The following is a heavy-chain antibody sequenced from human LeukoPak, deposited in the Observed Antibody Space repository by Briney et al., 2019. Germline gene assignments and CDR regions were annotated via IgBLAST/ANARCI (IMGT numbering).Heavy chain of an antibody. CDR3: AREGASHYFDY. CDR1: GFIVSTYT. Sequence: GGSLRLSCAASGFIVSTYTMYWVRHPPGKRLEWVSIIGSSGGGIHYADSVKGRFTISRDNSKNALYLQMNSLRAEDTAVYYCAREGASHYFDYWGQGTLVTVSS. V-gene: IGHV3-23*01. J-gene: IGHJ4*02. CDR2: IGSSGGGI. D-gene: IGHD4/OR15-4a*01.